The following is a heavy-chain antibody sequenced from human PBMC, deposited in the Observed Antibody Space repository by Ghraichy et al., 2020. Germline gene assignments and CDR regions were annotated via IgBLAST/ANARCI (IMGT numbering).Heavy chain of an antibody. CDR3: ARTAANDDRGPYDAFDI. J-gene: IGHJ3*02. Sequence: GGSLRLSCAASGFTFDDYAMHWVRQAPGKGLEWVSGISWNSGSIGYADSVKGRFTISRDNAKNSLYLQMNSLRAEDTALYYCARTAANDDRGPYDAFDIWGQGTMVTVSS. D-gene: IGHD2-15*01. V-gene: IGHV3-9*01. CDR2: ISWNSGSI. CDR1: GFTFDDYA.